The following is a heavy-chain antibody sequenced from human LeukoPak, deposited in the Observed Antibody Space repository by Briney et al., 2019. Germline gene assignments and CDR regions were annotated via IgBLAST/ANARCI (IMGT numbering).Heavy chain of an antibody. CDR1: GSTYSSYW. CDR2: IKQDGSEK. J-gene: IGHJ6*04. D-gene: IGHD3-10*02. CDR3: AELGITMIGGV. Sequence: GGSLRLSCAASGSTYSSYWMSWVRQAPGKGLEWVANIKQDGSEKYYLDSVKGRFTISRDNAKNSLYLQMNSLRAEDTAVYYCAELGITMIGGVWGKGTTVTISS. V-gene: IGHV3-7*01.